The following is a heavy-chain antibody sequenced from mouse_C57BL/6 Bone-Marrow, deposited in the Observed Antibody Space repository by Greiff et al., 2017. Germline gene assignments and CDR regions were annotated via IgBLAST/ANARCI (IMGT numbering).Heavy chain of an antibody. V-gene: IGHV1-81*01. CDR3: ARRYVAY. Sequence: VQLQQSGAELARPGASVKLSCKASGYTFTSYGISWVKQRTGPGLEWIGEIYPRSGNTYYTEKFKGKATLTADKSSSPAYMELRSRTTEDSAVYFCARRYVAYWGQGTLGTVS. J-gene: IGHJ3*01. D-gene: IGHD1-1*01. CDR2: IYPRSGNT. CDR1: GYTFTSYG.